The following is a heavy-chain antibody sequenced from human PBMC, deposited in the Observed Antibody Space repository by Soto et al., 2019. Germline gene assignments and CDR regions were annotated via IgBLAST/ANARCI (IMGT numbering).Heavy chain of an antibody. CDR1: GFTLRDYW. V-gene: IGHV3-7*01. Sequence: EVQLVESGGGLVQPGGSLRLSCAASGFTLRDYWMSWVRQAPGKGLEWVANIKQDGSEIYYVDSVEGRFTISRDNAKNSLFLQMISLRAEDTAVYYCLITTSDFDIWGQGTLVTVSS. CDR3: LITTSDFDI. CDR2: IKQDGSEI. J-gene: IGHJ3*02. D-gene: IGHD4-4*01.